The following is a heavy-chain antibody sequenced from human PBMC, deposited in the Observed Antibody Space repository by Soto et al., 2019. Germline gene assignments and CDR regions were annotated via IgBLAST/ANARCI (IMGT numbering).Heavy chain of an antibody. V-gene: IGHV5-51*01. J-gene: IGHJ6*02. CDR3: ARNKGYCSSISCYGMDV. Sequence: SLKISCKGSGYIFSSYWSVWVRQMPGKGLEWMGTIYPGDSDTRYSPSFQGQVTISADKSISTAYLQWNSLKASDTAMYFCARNKGYCSSISCYGMDVWGQGAAVTVSS. CDR2: IYPGDSDT. CDR1: GYIFSSYW. D-gene: IGHD2-2*01.